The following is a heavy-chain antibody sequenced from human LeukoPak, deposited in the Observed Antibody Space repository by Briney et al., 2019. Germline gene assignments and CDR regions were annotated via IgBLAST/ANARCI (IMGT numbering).Heavy chain of an antibody. CDR2: IYYSGST. CDR3: ARRVATGYWYFDL. Sequence: SETLSLTCTVSGGSISSYYWSWIRQPPGKGLEWIGYIYYSGSTSYNPSLKSRVTISVDTSKNQFSLKLSSVTAADTAVYYCARRVATGYWYFDLWGRGTLVTVSS. J-gene: IGHJ2*01. V-gene: IGHV4-59*08. D-gene: IGHD1-1*01. CDR1: GGSISSYY.